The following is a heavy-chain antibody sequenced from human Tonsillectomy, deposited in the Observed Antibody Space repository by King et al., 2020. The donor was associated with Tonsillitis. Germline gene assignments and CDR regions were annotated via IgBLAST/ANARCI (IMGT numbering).Heavy chain of an antibody. CDR1: GGSISSYY. Sequence: QLQESGPGLVKPSETLSLTCTVSGGSISSYYWSWIRQPPGKGLEWIGYIYYSGSTNYNPSLKSRVTISVDTSKNQFSLKLSSVTAADTAVYYCARRGGVGAKGYYYYMDVWGKGTTVTVSS. J-gene: IGHJ6*03. D-gene: IGHD1-26*01. CDR3: ARRGGVGAKGYYYYMDV. CDR2: IYYSGST. V-gene: IGHV4-59*08.